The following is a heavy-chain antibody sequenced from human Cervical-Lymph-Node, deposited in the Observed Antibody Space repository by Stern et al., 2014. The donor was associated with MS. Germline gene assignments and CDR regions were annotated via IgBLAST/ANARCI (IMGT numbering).Heavy chain of an antibody. CDR1: GGTISNYI. CDR3: ARATSDYIWGTYRFLDS. D-gene: IGHD3-16*02. CDR2: IIPRFGIA. J-gene: IGHJ5*01. Sequence: VQLVQSGAEVKKPGSSVKVSCKASGGTISNYIIGWVRQAPGQGLEWMGGIIPRFGIANYAEKFQDRVAITADESTSKAYMDLSSLRSEDTAVYYCARATSDYIWGTYRFLDSWGQGTLVIVSS. V-gene: IGHV1-69*01.